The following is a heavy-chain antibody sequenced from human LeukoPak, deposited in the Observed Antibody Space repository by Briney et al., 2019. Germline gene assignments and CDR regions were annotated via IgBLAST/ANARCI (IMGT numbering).Heavy chain of an antibody. D-gene: IGHD6-19*01. Sequence: GGSLRLSCAASGFTFSRSAMSWVRQAPAKGLEWVSGISESGGVTYYVDSVKGRFTISRDTSKNTVYLQMNSLRAEDTAVYYCAKTTTIAVAGTFDYWGQGTLVTVSS. J-gene: IGHJ4*02. V-gene: IGHV3-23*01. CDR1: GFTFSRSA. CDR3: AKTTTIAVAGTFDY. CDR2: ISESGGVT.